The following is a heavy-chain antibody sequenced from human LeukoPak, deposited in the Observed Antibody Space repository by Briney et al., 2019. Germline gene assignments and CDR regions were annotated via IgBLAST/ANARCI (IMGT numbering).Heavy chain of an antibody. V-gene: IGHV5-51*01. CDR1: GYRFTDYW. Sequence: GESLKISCKGSGYRFTDYWIAWVRQMPGKGLEWMGIIYPDDSDIRYSPSSQGQVTISADKSISTAYLQWSSLKASDTAMYYCARHTSGVRGLTPRVDTWGQGTLVTVSS. CDR2: IYPDDSDI. D-gene: IGHD3-10*01. J-gene: IGHJ5*02. CDR3: ARHTSGVRGLTPRVDT.